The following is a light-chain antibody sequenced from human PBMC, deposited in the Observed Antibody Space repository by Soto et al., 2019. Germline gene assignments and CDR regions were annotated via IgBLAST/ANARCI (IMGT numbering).Light chain of an antibody. CDR3: QHYNSYSEA. CDR1: QSINNW. J-gene: IGKJ1*01. CDR2: KAS. V-gene: IGKV1-5*03. Sequence: DIQMTHSPSTLSASVGDRVNITCRASQSINNWLAWYQQKPGKAPKLLIYKASTLKSGVPSRFSGSGSGTEFTLTISSLQPDDFATYYCQHYNSYSEAFGQGTKVDIK.